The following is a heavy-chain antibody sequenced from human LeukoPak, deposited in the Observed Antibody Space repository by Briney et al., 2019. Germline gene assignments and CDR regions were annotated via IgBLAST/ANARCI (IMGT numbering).Heavy chain of an antibody. Sequence: ASETLSLTCTVSGGSISSYYWSWIREPAGKGLEWIGRIYTSGSTNYNPSHKSRVTMSVDTSKNQFSLKLSSVTAADTAVYYCARDSYDSSWGYMDVWGKGTTVTVSS. CDR1: GGSISSYY. V-gene: IGHV4-4*07. J-gene: IGHJ6*03. D-gene: IGHD3-22*01. CDR3: ARDSYDSSWGYMDV. CDR2: IYTSGST.